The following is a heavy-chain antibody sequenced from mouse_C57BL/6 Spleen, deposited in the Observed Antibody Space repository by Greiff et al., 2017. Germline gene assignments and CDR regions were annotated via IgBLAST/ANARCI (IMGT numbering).Heavy chain of an antibody. CDR2: INPGSGGT. CDR3: ARSGYYGSSYRYFDV. CDR1: GYAFTNYL. J-gene: IGHJ1*03. V-gene: IGHV1-54*01. D-gene: IGHD1-1*01. Sequence: QVQLQQSGAELVRPGTSVKVSCKASGYAFTNYLIEWVQQRPGQGLEWIGVINPGSGGTNYNEQFKGKATLTADKSSSTAYMQLSSLTSEDSAVYFCARSGYYGSSYRYFDVWGTGTTVTVSS.